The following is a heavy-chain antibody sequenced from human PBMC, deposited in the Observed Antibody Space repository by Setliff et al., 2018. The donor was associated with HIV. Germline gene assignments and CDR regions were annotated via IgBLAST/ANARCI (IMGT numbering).Heavy chain of an antibody. D-gene: IGHD3-16*01. V-gene: IGHV4-34*01. J-gene: IGHJ4*02. CDR3: ARLGEF. CDR2: ISHGGST. Sequence: SETLSLTCTVSGGSISSQYWSWIRQPPGKGLEWIGEISHGGSTSYNPSLKSRVTISLDTSKNQFSLNLTSVTAADTAVYYCARLGEFWSQGSLVTVSS. CDR1: GGSISSQY.